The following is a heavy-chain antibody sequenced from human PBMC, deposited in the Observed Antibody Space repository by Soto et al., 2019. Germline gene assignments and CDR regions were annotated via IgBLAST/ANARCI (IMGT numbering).Heavy chain of an antibody. CDR1: GFTFSSYS. CDR2: ISSSSSYI. V-gene: IGHV3-21*01. Sequence: PGGSLRLSCAASGFTFSSYSMNWVRQAPGKGLEWVSSISSSSSYIYYADSVKGRFTISRDNAKNSLYLQMNSLRAEDTAVYYCARGDPDIVVSDFDYWGQGTLVTVSS. J-gene: IGHJ4*02. CDR3: ARGDPDIVVSDFDY. D-gene: IGHD2-2*01.